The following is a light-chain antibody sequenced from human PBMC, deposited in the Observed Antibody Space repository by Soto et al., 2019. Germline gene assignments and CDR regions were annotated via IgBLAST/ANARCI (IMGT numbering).Light chain of an antibody. CDR3: SSYTSSSTLSTDV. V-gene: IGLV2-14*03. CDR2: DVS. Sequence: QSVLTQSASVSGSPGQSITISCTGTSSDVGGYNYVSWYQHHPGKAPKLMIYDVSNRPSGVSNRFSGSKSGNTASLIISGLQAEDEADYYCSSYTSSSTLSTDVFGTGTKVTVL. J-gene: IGLJ1*01. CDR1: SSDVGGYNY.